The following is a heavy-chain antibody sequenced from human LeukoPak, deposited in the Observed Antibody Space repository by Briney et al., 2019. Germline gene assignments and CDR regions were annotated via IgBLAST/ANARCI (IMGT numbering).Heavy chain of an antibody. J-gene: IGHJ6*03. Sequence: PGGSLRLSCAASGFTFSSYWMHWVRQAPGKGLVWVSRINSDGSSTSYADSVKGRFTISRDNAKNTLYLQMNSLRAEDTAVYYCARDRLRRDGYNYNYYYYMDVWGKGATVTVSS. V-gene: IGHV3-74*01. CDR2: INSDGSST. D-gene: IGHD5-24*01. CDR1: GFTFSSYW. CDR3: ARDRLRRDGYNYNYYYYMDV.